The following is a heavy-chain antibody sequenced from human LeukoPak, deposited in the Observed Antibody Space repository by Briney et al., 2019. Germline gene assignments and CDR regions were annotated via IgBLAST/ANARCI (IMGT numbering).Heavy chain of an antibody. D-gene: IGHD2-2*01. V-gene: IGHV3-23*01. CDR2: ISGSGDST. CDR1: GLTYSSFA. Sequence: GGSLRLSCTASGLTYSSFAMSWVRQAPGKGLEWVSVISGSGDSTYYAGSVKGRFTIPRDNSKNTLYLQMNSLRAEDTAIYYCAKSSSSNCYSPHDYWGQGTLVTVSS. J-gene: IGHJ4*02. CDR3: AKSSSSNCYSPHDY.